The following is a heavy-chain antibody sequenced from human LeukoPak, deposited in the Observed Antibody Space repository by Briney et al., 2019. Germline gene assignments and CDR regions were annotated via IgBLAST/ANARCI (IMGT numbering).Heavy chain of an antibody. J-gene: IGHJ5*02. CDR2: ISSSSSTI. V-gene: IGHV3-48*04. Sequence: GGSLRLSCAASGFTFSSYSMNWVRQAPGKGLEWVSYISSSSSTICYADSVKGRFTISRDNAKNSLYLQMNSLRAEDTAVYYCASLWSGYRFDPWGQGTLVTVSS. CDR3: ASLWSGYRFDP. D-gene: IGHD3-3*01. CDR1: GFTFSSYS.